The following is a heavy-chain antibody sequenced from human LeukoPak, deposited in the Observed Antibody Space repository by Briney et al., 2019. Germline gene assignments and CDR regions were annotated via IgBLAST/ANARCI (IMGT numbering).Heavy chain of an antibody. J-gene: IGHJ4*02. CDR3: ARDGITMRILEY. V-gene: IGHV3-20*04. CDR2: INWNGGST. Sequence: PGGSLRLSCAASGFTFDDYGLSWVRQAAGKGLEWVSGINWNGGSTGYADSVKGRFTISRDNAKNSLYLQMDSLRAEDTAVYYCARDGITMRILEYWGQGTLVTVSS. D-gene: IGHD3-10*01. CDR1: GFTFDDYG.